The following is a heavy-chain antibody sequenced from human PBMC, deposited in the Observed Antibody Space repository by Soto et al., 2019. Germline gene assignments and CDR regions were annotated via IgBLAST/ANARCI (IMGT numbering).Heavy chain of an antibody. J-gene: IGHJ5*02. CDR2: ISYDGSNK. Sequence: PGGSLRLSCAASGFTFSSYAMHWVRQAPGKGLEWVAVISYDGSNKYYADSVKGRFTISRDNSKNTLYLQMNSLRAEDTAVYYCARDYSSGWTRWFDPWGQGTLVTAPQ. V-gene: IGHV3-30-3*01. D-gene: IGHD6-19*01. CDR1: GFTFSSYA. CDR3: ARDYSSGWTRWFDP.